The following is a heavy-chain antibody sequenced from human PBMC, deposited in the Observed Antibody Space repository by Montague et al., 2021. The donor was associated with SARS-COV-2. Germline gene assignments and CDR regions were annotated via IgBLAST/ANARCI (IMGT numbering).Heavy chain of an antibody. J-gene: IGHJ3*01. V-gene: IGHV4-59*08. CDR1: GGSTASHY. Sequence: SETLSLTCTVSGGSTASHYWNWIRQSPGKRPEWIGYVYYNGDTKYNPSLQSRVTISIDTSGNQFSLRLNSVTAADMAVYFCARGWAFDPRGQGRLVTVSS. D-gene: IGHD6-19*01. CDR3: ARGWAFDP. CDR2: VYYNGDT.